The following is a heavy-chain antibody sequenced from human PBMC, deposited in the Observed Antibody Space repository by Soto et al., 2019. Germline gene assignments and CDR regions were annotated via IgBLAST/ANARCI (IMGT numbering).Heavy chain of an antibody. Sequence: QVQLVQSGAEVKKPGSSVKVSCKASGGTFSSYTISWVRQAPGQGLEWMGRIIPILGIANYAQKFQVRVTITADKSTSTAYMELSSLRSEDTAVYYCARAGGNVVVVAEVRQDAFDIWGQGTMVTVSS. D-gene: IGHD2-15*01. V-gene: IGHV1-69*02. J-gene: IGHJ3*02. CDR2: IIPILGIA. CDR3: ARAGGNVVVVAEVRQDAFDI. CDR1: GGTFSSYT.